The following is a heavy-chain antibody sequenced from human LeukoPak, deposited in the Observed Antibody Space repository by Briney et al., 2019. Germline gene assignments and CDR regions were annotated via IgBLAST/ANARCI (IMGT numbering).Heavy chain of an antibody. V-gene: IGHV3-33*01. D-gene: IGHD2/OR15-2a*01. CDR2: IWYDGSNK. CDR1: GFTFSSNG. J-gene: IGHJ4*02. CDR3: ARDQAENPLDY. Sequence: GGSLRLSCAASGFTFSSNGMHWVRQAPGKGLEWGSVIWYDGSNKFYADSVKGRFTISRDNSKNTLYLQMNSLRAEDTAVYYCARDQAENPLDYWGQGTLVTVSS.